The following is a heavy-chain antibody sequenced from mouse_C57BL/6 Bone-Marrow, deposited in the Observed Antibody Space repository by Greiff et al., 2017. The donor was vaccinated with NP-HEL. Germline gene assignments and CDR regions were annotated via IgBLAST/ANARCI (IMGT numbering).Heavy chain of an antibody. CDR2: INPSNGGT. V-gene: IGHV1-53*01. Sequence: VKLQQPGTELVKPGASVKLSCKASGYTFTSYWMHWVKQRPGQGLEWIGNINPSNGGTNYNEKFKSKATLTVDKSSSTAYMQLSSLTSEDSAVYYCARRGGSSPAWFAYWGQGTLVTVSA. CDR1: GYTFTSYW. D-gene: IGHD1-1*01. J-gene: IGHJ3*01. CDR3: ARRGGSSPAWFAY.